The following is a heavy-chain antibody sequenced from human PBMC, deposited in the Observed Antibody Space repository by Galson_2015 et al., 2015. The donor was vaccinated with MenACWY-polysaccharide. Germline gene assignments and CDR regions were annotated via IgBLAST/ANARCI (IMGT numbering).Heavy chain of an antibody. J-gene: IGHJ5*02. Sequence: SLRLSCAASGFTFTSYAMSWVCQAPGKGLEWVSAIRSSGTNTYYADSVKGRFTISRDNSKNTLYLQMNSPRAEDTAVYYCAKDSTDFWSVAGRFDHWGQGTLVTVSS. D-gene: IGHD3-3*01. CDR3: AKDSTDFWSVAGRFDH. V-gene: IGHV3-23*01. CDR1: GFTFTSYA. CDR2: IRSSGTNT.